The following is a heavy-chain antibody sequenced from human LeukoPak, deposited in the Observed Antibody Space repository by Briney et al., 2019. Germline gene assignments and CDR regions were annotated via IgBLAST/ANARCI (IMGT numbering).Heavy chain of an antibody. CDR2: INSDGSST. J-gene: IGHJ4*02. CDR1: GFTFSSYW. CDR3: AKDLYYYDSSGYYPWDY. Sequence: PGGSLRLSCAASGFTFSSYWMHWVRQAPGKGLVWVSRINSDGSSTSYADSVKGRFTISRDNAKNTLYLQMNSLRAEDTAVYYCAKDLYYYDSSGYYPWDYWGQGTLVTVSS. V-gene: IGHV3-74*01. D-gene: IGHD3-22*01.